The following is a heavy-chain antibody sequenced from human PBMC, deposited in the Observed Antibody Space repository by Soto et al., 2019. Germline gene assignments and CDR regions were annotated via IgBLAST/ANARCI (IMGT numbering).Heavy chain of an antibody. Sequence: GGSLRLSCAASGFTFSSYWMHWVRQAPGKGLVWVSRINSDGSSTSYADSVKGRFTISRDNAKNTLYLQMNSLRAEDTDVYYCARAGVVGYDSSGYYDYWGQGTLVTVSS. D-gene: IGHD3-22*01. CDR2: INSDGSST. V-gene: IGHV3-74*01. J-gene: IGHJ4*02. CDR1: GFTFSSYW. CDR3: ARAGVVGYDSSGYYDY.